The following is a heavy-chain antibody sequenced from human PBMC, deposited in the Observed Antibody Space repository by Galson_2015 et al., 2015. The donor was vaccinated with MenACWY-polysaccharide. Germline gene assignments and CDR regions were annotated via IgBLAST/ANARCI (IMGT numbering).Heavy chain of an antibody. Sequence: ETLSLTCSLSGGSISGYYWSWIRQPAGKGLEWIGRVYAGVSTTYNPSLKSRVTISIDTSKNQFSLKLTSVTAADTAVYFCARDTTGIAASAVYWGQGTLVTVSS. J-gene: IGHJ4*02. CDR2: VYAGVST. D-gene: IGHD6-13*01. CDR3: ARDTTGIAASAVY. V-gene: IGHV4-4*07. CDR1: GGSISGYY.